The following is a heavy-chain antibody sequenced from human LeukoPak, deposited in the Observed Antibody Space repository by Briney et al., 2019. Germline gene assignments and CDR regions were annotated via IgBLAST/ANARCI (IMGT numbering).Heavy chain of an antibody. CDR2: ISGSGGST. J-gene: IGHJ4*02. CDR1: GFTFSSYA. Sequence: LSGGSLRLSCAASGFTFSSYAMSWVRQAPGKGLEWVSAISGSGGSTYYADSAKGRFTISRDNSKNTLYLQMNSLRAEDTAVYYCAKQAGTAMVSDYWGQGTLVTVSS. V-gene: IGHV3-23*01. D-gene: IGHD5-18*01. CDR3: AKQAGTAMVSDY.